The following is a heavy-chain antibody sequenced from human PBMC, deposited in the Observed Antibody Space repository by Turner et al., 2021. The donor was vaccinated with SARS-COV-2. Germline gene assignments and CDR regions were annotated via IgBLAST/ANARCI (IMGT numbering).Heavy chain of an antibody. J-gene: IGHJ6*02. V-gene: IGHV4-39*01. CDR1: GGSISSSSYY. CDR2: IYYSGST. Sequence: QLQLQESGPGLVQPSETLSPTCTVSGGSISSSSYYWGWIRQPPGKGLEWIGSIYYSGSTYYNPSLKSRVTISVDTSKNQFSLKLSSVTAADTAVYYCAIAPNYYYGMDVWGQGTTVTVSS. CDR3: AIAPNYYYGMDV.